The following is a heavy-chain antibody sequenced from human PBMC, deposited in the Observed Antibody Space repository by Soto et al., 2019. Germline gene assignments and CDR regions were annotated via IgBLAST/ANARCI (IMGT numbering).Heavy chain of an antibody. CDR2: ISSSGSYI. D-gene: IGHD2-15*01. CDR1: GFTFSSYS. J-gene: IGHJ4*02. CDR3: ARSRYCSGGSCYGVDY. V-gene: IGHV3-21*01. Sequence: GGSLRLSCAASGFTFSSYSMNWVRQAPGKGLEWVSSISSSGSYIYYADSVKGRFTISRDNAKNSLYLQMNSLRAEDSAVYYCARSRYCSGGSCYGVDYWGQGTLVTVSS.